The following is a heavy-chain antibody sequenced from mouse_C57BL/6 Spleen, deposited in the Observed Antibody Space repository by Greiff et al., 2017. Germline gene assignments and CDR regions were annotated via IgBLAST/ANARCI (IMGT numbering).Heavy chain of an antibody. CDR1: GYTFTDYN. CDR3: ARSEGYGNYPLAY. D-gene: IGHD2-1*01. J-gene: IGHJ3*01. CDR2: INPNNGGT. V-gene: IGHV1-18*01. Sequence: EVKLQESGPELVKPGASVKIPCKASGYTFTDYNMDWVKQSHGKSLEWIGDINPNNGGTIYNQKFKGKATLTVDKSSSTAYMELRSLTSEDTAVYYCARSEGYGNYPLAYWGQGTLVTVSA.